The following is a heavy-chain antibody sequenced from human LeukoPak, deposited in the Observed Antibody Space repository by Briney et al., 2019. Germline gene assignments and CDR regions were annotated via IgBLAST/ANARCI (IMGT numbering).Heavy chain of an antibody. Sequence: GGSLRLSCEASGFTFSNYWMHWVRQAPGKGLVWVSRISGDGRGTSYADSVKRRFTTSRDNAKNTVFLQMTSLRAEDTAVYYCARDFKRANFQSSTYVVDNWGQGTLVTVSS. CDR1: GFTFSNYW. D-gene: IGHD2-2*01. V-gene: IGHV3-74*01. CDR2: ISGDGRGT. CDR3: ARDFKRANFQSSTYVVDN. J-gene: IGHJ4*02.